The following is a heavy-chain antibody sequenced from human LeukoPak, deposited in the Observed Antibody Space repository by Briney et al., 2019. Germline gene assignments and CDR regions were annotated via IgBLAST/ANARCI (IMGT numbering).Heavy chain of an antibody. CDR3: ARLGTGLNLFDY. V-gene: IGHV4-61*05. Sequence: SETLSLTCTVSGGSISSSSYYWGWIRQPPGKGLEWIGYIYYSGSTNYNPSLKSRVTISVDTSKNQFSLKLSSVTAADTAVYYCARLGTGLNLFDYWGQGTLVTVSS. J-gene: IGHJ4*02. CDR1: GGSISSSSYY. D-gene: IGHD1-1*01. CDR2: IYYSGST.